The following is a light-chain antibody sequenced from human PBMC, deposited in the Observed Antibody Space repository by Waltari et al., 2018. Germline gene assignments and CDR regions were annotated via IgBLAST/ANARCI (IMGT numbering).Light chain of an antibody. CDR2: KNN. CDR3: AAWDDSLSAVP. J-gene: IGLJ2*01. V-gene: IGLV1-47*01. CDR1: NTHVGRQY. Sequence: QSVLTQPPPTSGTPRQRVPISCYGRNTHVGRQYVYCYQQVPGMAPKLPIYKNNQRPSGVPDRFSGSKSGTSASLAISALRSEDEADYYCAAWDDSLSAVPFGGGTKVTVL.